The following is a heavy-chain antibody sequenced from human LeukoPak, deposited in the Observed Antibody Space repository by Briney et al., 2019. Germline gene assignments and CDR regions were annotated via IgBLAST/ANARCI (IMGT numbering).Heavy chain of an antibody. J-gene: IGHJ4*02. D-gene: IGHD1-26*01. V-gene: IGHV3-23*01. CDR1: GFTFSGYA. CDR2: ISGRGDST. Sequence: GGSLRLSCAGAGFTFSGYAMSWVRQAPGKGLEWVSGISGRGDSTYYADSVKGRFTISRDNSKNTLYLQMTSLRAEDTAIYYCAKDRRLLGATDDWGQGTLVTVSS. CDR3: AKDRRLLGATDD.